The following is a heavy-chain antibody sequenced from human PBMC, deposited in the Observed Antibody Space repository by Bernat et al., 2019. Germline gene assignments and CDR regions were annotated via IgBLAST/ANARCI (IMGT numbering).Heavy chain of an antibody. J-gene: IGHJ4*02. CDR1: GFTFDDYA. V-gene: IGHV3-43*02. Sequence: EVQLVESGGGVVQPGGSLRLSCAASGFTFDDYAMHWVRQAPGKGLEWVSLISGDGGSTYYADSVKGRFTISRDNSKNSLYLQMNSLRTEDTALYYCAKAGGYGGNIEAVDYWGQGTLVTVSS. CDR3: AKAGGYGGNIEAVDY. D-gene: IGHD4-23*01. CDR2: ISGDGGST.